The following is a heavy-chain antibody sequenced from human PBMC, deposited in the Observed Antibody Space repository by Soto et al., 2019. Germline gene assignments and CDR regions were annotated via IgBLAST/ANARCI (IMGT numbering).Heavy chain of an antibody. CDR1: GGSISSGDYY. CDR2: IYYSGST. D-gene: IGHD4-4*01. V-gene: IGHV4-30-4*01. J-gene: IGHJ6*02. CDR3: ARERVNNYYYYYGMDV. Sequence: SETLSLTCTVSGGSISSGDYYWSWIRQPPGKGLEWIGYIYYSGSTYYNPSLKSRVTISVDTSKNQFSLKLSSVTAADTAVYYCARERVNNYYYYYGMDVWGQGTTVTVSS.